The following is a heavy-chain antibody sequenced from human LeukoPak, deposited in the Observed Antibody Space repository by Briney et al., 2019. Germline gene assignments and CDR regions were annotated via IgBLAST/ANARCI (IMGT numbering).Heavy chain of an antibody. CDR2: IYYSGST. CDR3: ARVGSYGRNFDH. V-gene: IGHV4-59*01. J-gene: IGHJ4*02. Sequence: SETLSLTCTVSGASISSYYWGWIRQPPGKGLEWIGNIYYSGSTNYNPSLKSRVTISVDTSRNQFSLKLSSVTAADTAVYYCARVGSYGRNFDHWGQGTLVTVSS. CDR1: GASISSYY. D-gene: IGHD1-14*01.